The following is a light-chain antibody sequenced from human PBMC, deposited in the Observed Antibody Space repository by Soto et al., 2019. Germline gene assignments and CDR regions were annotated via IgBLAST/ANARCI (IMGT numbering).Light chain of an antibody. CDR2: ADS. CDR3: QVWDSRSDLYVV. Sequence: SYELCQPPSVSVAPGQTARITCGGNNIGSKSVHWYQQKPGQAPVLVGYADSDRPSGIRERFSGSNSGNTATLTISRVEAGDEADYYCQVWDSRSDLYVVFGGGTQLTVL. J-gene: IGLJ2*01. CDR1: NIGSKS. V-gene: IGLV3-21*02.